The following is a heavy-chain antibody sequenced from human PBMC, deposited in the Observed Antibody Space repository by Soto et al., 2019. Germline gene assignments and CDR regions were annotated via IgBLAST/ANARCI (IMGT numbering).Heavy chain of an antibody. J-gene: IGHJ4*02. CDR3: ANARDQQWVRRPFDY. Sequence: EVQLLESGGGLVQPGGSLRLSCVGSGFFFSSYTMTWVRQAPGKGLEWVSSFSATSENTYYADSVRGRFTISRDNSKNTLFLQMNSLTAEDTAMYYCANARDQQWVRRPFDYWGQGILVIVSS. D-gene: IGHD6-19*01. CDR1: GFFFSSYT. CDR2: FSATSENT. V-gene: IGHV3-23*01.